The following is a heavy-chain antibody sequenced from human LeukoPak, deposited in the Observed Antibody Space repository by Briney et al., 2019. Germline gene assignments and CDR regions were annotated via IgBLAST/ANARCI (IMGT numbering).Heavy chain of an antibody. V-gene: IGHV3-21*01. J-gene: IGHJ3*02. D-gene: IGHD4-17*01. CDR2: ISSSGSSI. Sequence: GGSLRLSCAASGFTFSSYKMNWVRQAPGKGLEWVSSISSSGSSIYYADSLRGRFTISRDNAKNSLFLQMHSLRAEDTAVYYCATLTTVTHDAFDIWGQGTMVTVSS. CDR1: GFTFSSYK. CDR3: ATLTTVTHDAFDI.